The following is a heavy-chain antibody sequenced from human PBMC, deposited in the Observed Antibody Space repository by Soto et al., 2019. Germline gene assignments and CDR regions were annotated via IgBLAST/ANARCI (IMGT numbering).Heavy chain of an antibody. V-gene: IGHV4-59*08. CDR1: GGSIRRDY. Sequence: LSETLSLTCTVSGGSIRRDYWSWIRQPPGKGLEWIGYIYYTGSTNYHPSLKSRATISVDTSKNQFSLKLSSVTAADTAMYYCARLGPSSYPFDYWGQGTLVTVSS. CDR3: ARLGPSSYPFDY. J-gene: IGHJ4*02. CDR2: IYYTGST. D-gene: IGHD3-16*02.